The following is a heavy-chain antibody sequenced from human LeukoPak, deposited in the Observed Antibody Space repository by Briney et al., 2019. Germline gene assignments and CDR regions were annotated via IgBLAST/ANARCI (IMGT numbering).Heavy chain of an antibody. D-gene: IGHD3-9*01. CDR1: GGSFSDFY. Sequence: PSETLSLTCAVYGGSFSDFYWTWIRQPPGKGLEWIGEINYSGSTNYNPSLKSRVTISVDTSKSQFSLRLSSVTAADTAVYYCARGFWGILTGYYLNYFDYWGQGTLVAVSS. J-gene: IGHJ4*02. CDR2: INYSGST. CDR3: ARGFWGILTGYYLNYFDY. V-gene: IGHV4-34*01.